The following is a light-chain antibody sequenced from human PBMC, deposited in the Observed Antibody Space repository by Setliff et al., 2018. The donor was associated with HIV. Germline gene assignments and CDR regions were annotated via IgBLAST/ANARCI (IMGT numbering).Light chain of an antibody. CDR3: CSYAGTSTYV. Sequence: QSALAQPASVSGSLGQSITISCTGTSSNVGMYKLVSWYQHHPGKAPKLLIYDVTRRPSGVTHRFSGSKSGNTASLTISGLQAEDEADYYCCSYAGTSTYVFGTGTRSPS. J-gene: IGLJ1*01. V-gene: IGLV2-23*02. CDR1: SSNVGMYKL. CDR2: DVT.